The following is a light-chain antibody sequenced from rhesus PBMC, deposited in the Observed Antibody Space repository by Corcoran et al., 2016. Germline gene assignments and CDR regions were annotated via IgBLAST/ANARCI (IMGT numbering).Light chain of an antibody. CDR2: WAS. V-gene: IGKV4-1*01. CDR3: QQYYSSPPP. CDR1: QSLLYSSNNMNY. Sequence: DIVMTQSPDSLPVSLGERVTINCKSSQSLLYSSNNMNYLAWYQQKPGQAPKLLIYWASTRESGVPTRFSGSGSGTDFTLSISGLQAEDVAFYYFQQYYSSPPPFGGGTRVEIK. J-gene: IGKJ4*01.